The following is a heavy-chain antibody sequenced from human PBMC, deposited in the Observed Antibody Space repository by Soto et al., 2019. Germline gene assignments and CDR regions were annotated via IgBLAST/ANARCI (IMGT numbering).Heavy chain of an antibody. CDR1: GFTFSSYS. Sequence: EVQLVESGGGLVQPGGSLRLSCAASGFTFSSYSMNWVRQAPGKGLEWVSYISNTSGTRYYADSVQGRITISRENAKSSLSLQLNTLREEDIAVYFCARGRSAAARRGGMDVWCQGITVTVS. D-gene: IGHD3-3*01. J-gene: IGHJ6*02. CDR2: ISNTSGTR. CDR3: ARGRSAAARRGGMDV. V-gene: IGHV3-48*02.